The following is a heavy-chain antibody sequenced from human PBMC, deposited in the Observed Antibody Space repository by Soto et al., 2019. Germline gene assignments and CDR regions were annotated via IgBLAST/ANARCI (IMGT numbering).Heavy chain of an antibody. CDR2: IYYSGST. Sequence: PSETLSLTCTVSGGAISSYYWSWIRQPPGKGLEWIGYIYYSGSTNYIPSLKSRVTISVDTSKNQFSLKLSSVTAADTAVYYCARAVEMATISFDPWGQGTLVTVSS. V-gene: IGHV4-59*01. CDR3: ARAVEMATISFDP. D-gene: IGHD5-12*01. J-gene: IGHJ5*02. CDR1: GGAISSYY.